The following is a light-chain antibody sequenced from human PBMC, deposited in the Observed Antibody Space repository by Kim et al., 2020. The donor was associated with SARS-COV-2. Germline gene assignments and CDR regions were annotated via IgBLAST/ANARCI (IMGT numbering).Light chain of an antibody. CDR3: QQGYSSPQIT. Sequence: PVGDRVIITCRTSQSISSHLNWYQQKPGKAPKLLIFAASSLQSGVPSRFSGSGSGTDFTLTITTLQPEDFATYYCQQGYSSPQITFGQGTRLEIK. CDR1: QSISSH. V-gene: IGKV1-39*01. J-gene: IGKJ5*01. CDR2: AAS.